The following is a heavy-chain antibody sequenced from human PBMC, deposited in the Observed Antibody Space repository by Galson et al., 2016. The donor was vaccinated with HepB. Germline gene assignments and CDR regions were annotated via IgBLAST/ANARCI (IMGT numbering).Heavy chain of an antibody. V-gene: IGHV3-21*01. Sequence: SLRLSCAASGLTFSDYGMNWARQAPGKGLEWLSFINSGSSYISYGDSVRGRFTVSRDDATNSLYLQMNTLTAEDTAVYYCAGEPYSGRPLEFWGQGILVTVSS. D-gene: IGHD1-26*01. J-gene: IGHJ4*02. CDR3: AGEPYSGRPLEF. CDR2: INSGSSYI. CDR1: GLTFSDYG.